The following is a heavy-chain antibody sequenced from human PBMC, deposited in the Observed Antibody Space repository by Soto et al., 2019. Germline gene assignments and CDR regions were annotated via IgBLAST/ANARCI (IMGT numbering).Heavy chain of an antibody. D-gene: IGHD4-4*01. Sequence: ASVKVSCKASGGTFSNYPISWVRQAPGQGLEWMGGIIPIFGTANYAQKFQGRVTITADESTSTAYMELSSLRSEDTAVYYCARDRDSNYYYYGMDVWGQGTTVTVSS. J-gene: IGHJ6*02. CDR3: ARDRDSNYYYYGMDV. CDR1: GGTFSNYP. CDR2: IIPIFGTA. V-gene: IGHV1-69*13.